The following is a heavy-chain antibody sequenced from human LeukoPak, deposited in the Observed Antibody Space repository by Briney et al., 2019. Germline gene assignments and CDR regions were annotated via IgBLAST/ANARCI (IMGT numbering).Heavy chain of an antibody. J-gene: IGHJ4*02. CDR2: IYHSGST. Sequence: PSETLSLTCAVSGYSISSGYYWGWIRQPPGKGLEWIGSIYHSGSTYYNPSLKSRVTISVDTSKNQFSLKLSSVTAADTAVYYCARSSTVTVFDYWGQGTLVTVSS. CDR3: ARSSTVTVFDY. D-gene: IGHD4-17*01. V-gene: IGHV4-38-2*01. CDR1: GYSISSGYY.